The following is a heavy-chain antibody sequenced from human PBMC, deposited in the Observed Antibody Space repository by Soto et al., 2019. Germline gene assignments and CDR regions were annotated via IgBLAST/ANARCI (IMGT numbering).Heavy chain of an antibody. CDR1: GFNFRSYA. CDR2: ISGSGGTT. D-gene: IGHD3-16*01. V-gene: IGHV3-23*01. Sequence: EVQLLESGGGLVQPGGSLKLSCAASGFNFRSYAVSWVRQAPGKGLEWVSAISGSGGTTNYADSVKGRFTISRDNSKNTLYMQMNSLRAEDTAVYVFAKFGVTDYYDDNWFDPWGQGTLVTVSS. CDR3: AKFGVTDYYDDNWFDP. J-gene: IGHJ5*02.